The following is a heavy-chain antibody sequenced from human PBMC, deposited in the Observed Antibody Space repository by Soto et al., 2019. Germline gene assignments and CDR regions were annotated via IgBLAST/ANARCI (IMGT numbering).Heavy chain of an antibody. D-gene: IGHD2-8*01. V-gene: IGHV3-48*01. CDR1: GFTFSSYS. CDR3: ARDYCTNGVCQIYYYYYYMDV. Sequence: HPGGSLRLSCAASGFTFSSYSMNWVRQAPGKGLEWISYISSSSSTIYYADSVKGRFTISRDNAKNSLYLQMNSLRAEDTAVYYCARDYCTNGVCQIYYYYYYMDVWGKGTTVTVSS. CDR2: ISSSSSTI. J-gene: IGHJ6*03.